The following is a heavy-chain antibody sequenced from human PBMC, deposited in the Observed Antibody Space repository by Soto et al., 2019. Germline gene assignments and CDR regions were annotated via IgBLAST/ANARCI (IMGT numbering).Heavy chain of an antibody. CDR1: GFTFRDYY. D-gene: IGHD3-3*01. CDR3: ARYAYYDFWSGYSHYGMDV. Sequence: LRVSCAASGFTFRDYYMSWIRQAPGKGLEWVSYISSSSSYTNYADSVKGQFTISRDNAKNSLYLQMNSLRAEDTAVYYCARYAYYDFWSGYSHYGMDVWGQGTTVTVSS. J-gene: IGHJ6*02. CDR2: ISSSSSYT. V-gene: IGHV3-11*06.